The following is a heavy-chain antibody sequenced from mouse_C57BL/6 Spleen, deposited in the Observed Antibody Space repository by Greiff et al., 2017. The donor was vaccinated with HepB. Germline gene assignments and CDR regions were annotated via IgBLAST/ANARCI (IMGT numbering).Heavy chain of an antibody. CDR1: GYTFTNYW. Sequence: QVQLKESGAELVRPGTSVKMSCKASGYTFTNYWIGWAKQRPGHGLEWIGDIYPGGGYTNYNEKFKGKATLTADKSSSTAYMQFSSLTSEDSAIYYCARERNYGSSYEGYFDYWGQGTTLTVSS. D-gene: IGHD1-1*01. J-gene: IGHJ2*01. V-gene: IGHV1-63*01. CDR3: ARERNYGSSYEGYFDY. CDR2: IYPGGGYT.